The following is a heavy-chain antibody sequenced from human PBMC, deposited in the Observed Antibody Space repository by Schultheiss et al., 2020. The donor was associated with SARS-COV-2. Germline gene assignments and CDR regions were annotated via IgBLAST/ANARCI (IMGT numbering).Heavy chain of an antibody. Sequence: GESLKISCVASGFTLSTYAMSWVRQAPGKGLEWVSAISGSGGSTYYADSVKGRFTISRDNAKNSLYLQMNSLTAEDTAVYYCARVGPGLGNYFDLWGQGTLVTVSS. J-gene: IGHJ4*02. V-gene: IGHV3-23*01. CDR3: ARVGPGLGNYFDL. D-gene: IGHD3/OR15-3a*01. CDR1: GFTLSTYA. CDR2: ISGSGGST.